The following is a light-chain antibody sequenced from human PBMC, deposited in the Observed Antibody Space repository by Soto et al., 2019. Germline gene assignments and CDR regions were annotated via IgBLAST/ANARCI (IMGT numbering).Light chain of an antibody. J-gene: IGKJ1*01. Sequence: DIQMTQSPSYLSASVGDRVTITCRASQSIRSYLNWYQQKLGNAPKLLIYAASSLLSGVPSRFSGSGSGTDFTLTISSLQPEDFATYHCQQSYGTPWTFGQGTNVEIK. CDR1: QSIRSY. CDR3: QQSYGTPWT. V-gene: IGKV1-39*01. CDR2: AAS.